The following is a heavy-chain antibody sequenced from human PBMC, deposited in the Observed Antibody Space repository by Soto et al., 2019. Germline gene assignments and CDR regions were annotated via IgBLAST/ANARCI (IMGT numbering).Heavy chain of an antibody. D-gene: IGHD3-10*01. CDR1: RFNFSSYG. J-gene: IGHJ4*02. Sequence: GGSLRLSCAASRFNFSSYGMHWVRQAPGKGLEWVAVIWYDGSNKYYADSVKGRFTISRDNSKKTLYLQMNSLRAEDTAVYYCARDSPSDYGILGSFDYWGQGTLVTVSS. V-gene: IGHV3-33*01. CDR2: IWYDGSNK. CDR3: ARDSPSDYGILGSFDY.